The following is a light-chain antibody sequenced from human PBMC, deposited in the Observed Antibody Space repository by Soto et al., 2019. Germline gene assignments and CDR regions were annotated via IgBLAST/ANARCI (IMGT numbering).Light chain of an antibody. CDR3: AVWYDTLNGPV. CDR2: MND. CDR1: RSNIVGNT. V-gene: IGLV1-44*01. Sequence: QSVLTQPPSASGTPGQRVTISCSGGRSNIVGNTVNWYQQLPGTAPKLLIYMNDQRPSGVPDRFSGSKSGTSASLAISGLQSEDEADYYCAVWYDTLNGPVFGGGTKLTVL. J-gene: IGLJ2*01.